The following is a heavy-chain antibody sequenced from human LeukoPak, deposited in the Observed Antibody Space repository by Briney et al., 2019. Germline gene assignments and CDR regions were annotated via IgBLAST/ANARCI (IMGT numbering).Heavy chain of an antibody. D-gene: IGHD3-3*01. CDR2: INPSGGST. V-gene: IGHV1-46*01. CDR3: ARDHLEWLFLGHYMDV. Sequence: ASVKVSCKASGYTFTSYYVHWVRQAPGQGLEWMGIINPSGGSTTYAQKFQGRVTMTRDTSTSTVYMELSSLRSEDTAVYYCARDHLEWLFLGHYMDVWGKGTTVTVSS. J-gene: IGHJ6*03. CDR1: GYTFTSYY.